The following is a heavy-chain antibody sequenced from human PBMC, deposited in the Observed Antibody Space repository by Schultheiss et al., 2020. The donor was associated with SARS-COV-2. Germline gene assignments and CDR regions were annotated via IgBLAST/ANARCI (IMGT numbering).Heavy chain of an antibody. CDR1: GYSFTSYW. CDR2: IDPSDSYT. D-gene: IGHD4-17*01. J-gene: IGHJ4*02. Sequence: GESLKISCKGSGYSFTSYWIGWVRQMPGKGLEWMGRIDPSDSYTNYSPSFQGHVTISADKSITTAYLQWASLKASDTAMYYCARRGYGDYGIDYWGQGTLVTVSS. V-gene: IGHV5-10-1*01. CDR3: ARRGYGDYGIDY.